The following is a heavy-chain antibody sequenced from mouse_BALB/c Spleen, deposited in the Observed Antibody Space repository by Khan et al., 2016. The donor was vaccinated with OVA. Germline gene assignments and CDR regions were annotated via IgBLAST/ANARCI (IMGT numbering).Heavy chain of an antibody. J-gene: IGHJ2*01. CDR2: ITVPSDNSGA. CDR1: GFTFSYYR. Sequence: VQLVETGGGLVRPGNSLKLSCVTSGFTFSYYRMHWLRQFPGKRLEWIAVITVPSDNSGANYAESGQGRFTISRDDSKSSVYLQLNRLREEDSATYYCSRGGYYYGTPFDYWGQGTTLTVSS. V-gene: IGHV13-2*02. CDR3: SRGGYYYGTPFDY. D-gene: IGHD1-1*01.